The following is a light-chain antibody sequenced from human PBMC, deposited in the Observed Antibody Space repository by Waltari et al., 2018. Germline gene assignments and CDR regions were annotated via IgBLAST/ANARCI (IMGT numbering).Light chain of an antibody. Sequence: DIQMTQSPTSLSASVGDRVTITCRASQGINNYLAWYQQKPVKLPLLLFYAPSTLPSVLPSLFSGRSSAAYFPLTISLLPPDDVATYYCQKYNSDPLTFGGGTKVEIK. CDR3: QKYNSDPLT. CDR2: APS. V-gene: IGKV1-27*01. J-gene: IGKJ4*01. CDR1: QGINNY.